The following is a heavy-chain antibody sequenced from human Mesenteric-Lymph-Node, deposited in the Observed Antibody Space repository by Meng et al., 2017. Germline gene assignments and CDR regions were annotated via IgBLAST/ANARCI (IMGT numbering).Heavy chain of an antibody. CDR1: GGSFSGYY. J-gene: IGHJ2*01. V-gene: IGHV4-34*01. D-gene: IGHD6-19*01. Sequence: VPLQPGGPGPLKPSEPPALTCAVYGGSFSGYYWSWIRQPPGKGLEWIGEINHSGSTNYNPSLKSRVTISVDTSKNQFSLKLSSVTAADTAVYYCARGRTSGWYWYFDLWGRGTLVTVSS. CDR3: ARGRTSGWYWYFDL. CDR2: INHSGST.